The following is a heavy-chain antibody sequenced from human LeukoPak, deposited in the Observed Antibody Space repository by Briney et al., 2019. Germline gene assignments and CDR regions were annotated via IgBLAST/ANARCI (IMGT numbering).Heavy chain of an antibody. J-gene: IGHJ4*02. V-gene: IGHV1-2*02. Sequence: ASVKVSCKASGYTFTGYYIHWLRQAPGQGLEWMGWINPNSGGTTYAQKFQGRITMTRDTSISTAYMELTRLTSDDTAVYYCARDSGSSSWEYDYWGQGTLVTVSS. CDR2: INPNSGGT. D-gene: IGHD6-13*01. CDR1: GYTFTGYY. CDR3: ARDSGSSSWEYDY.